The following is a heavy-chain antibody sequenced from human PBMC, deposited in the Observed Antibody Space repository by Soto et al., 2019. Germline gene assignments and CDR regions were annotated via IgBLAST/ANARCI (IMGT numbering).Heavy chain of an antibody. D-gene: IGHD3-3*01. CDR2: ISAYNGNT. CDR3: ARGSYDFWSGYYRGYCMDV. Sequence: QVQLVQSGAEVKKPGASVKVSCKASGYTFPSYGISWVRQAPGHGLERMGWISAYNGNTNYAQKLQGRVTMTTDTSTSTAYMELRSVRSDDTAVYYCARGSYDFWSGYYRGYCMDVWGQGTTVTVSS. J-gene: IGHJ6*02. CDR1: GYTFPSYG. V-gene: IGHV1-18*01.